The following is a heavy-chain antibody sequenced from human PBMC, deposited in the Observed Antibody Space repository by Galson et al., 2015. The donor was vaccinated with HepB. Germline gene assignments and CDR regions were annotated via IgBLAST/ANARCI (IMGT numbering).Heavy chain of an antibody. CDR1: GFTFSSYA. Sequence: SLRLSCAASGFTFSSYALHWVRQAPGKGLEWVAVISYDGINKYYADSVKGRFAISRDNSKNTQYLQMNSLRPEDTAVYYCARDRSKGVLYSFDYWGQGTLVIVSS. CDR2: ISYDGINK. J-gene: IGHJ4*02. V-gene: IGHV3-30*09. CDR3: ARDRSKGVLYSFDY. D-gene: IGHD2-15*01.